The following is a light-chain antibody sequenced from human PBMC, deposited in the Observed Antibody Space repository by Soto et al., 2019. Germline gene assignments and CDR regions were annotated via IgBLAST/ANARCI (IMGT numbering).Light chain of an antibody. CDR1: QSVNNN. V-gene: IGKV3D-15*01. J-gene: IGKJ5*01. CDR2: DAS. CDR3: QQSYSTPFT. Sequence: EIVMTQSPVTLSVSPGERATLYCTANQSVNNNVAWYQQKPGQAPRLLIYDASNRATGIPDRFSGSGSGTDFTLTISSLQPEDFATYYCQQSYSTPFTFGQGTRLEIK.